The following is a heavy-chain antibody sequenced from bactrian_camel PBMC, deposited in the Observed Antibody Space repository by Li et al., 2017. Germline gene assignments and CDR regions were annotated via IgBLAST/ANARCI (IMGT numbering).Heavy chain of an antibody. V-gene: IGHV3S26*01. CDR3: AARKVARGSHFSLGRAPALRRDEYNY. D-gene: IGHD2*01. CDR2: IDSNGDT. J-gene: IGHJ4*01. CDR1: GYTSSDFC. Sequence: HVQLVESGGGSVQAGGSLTLSCAVSGYTSSDFCMDRFRQAPGKEREGVATIDSNGDTSYTDSVKGRFTISKDNAKNTLFLQMNVLRPEDTAMYYCAARKVARGSHFSLGRAPALRRDEYNYWGQGTQVTVS.